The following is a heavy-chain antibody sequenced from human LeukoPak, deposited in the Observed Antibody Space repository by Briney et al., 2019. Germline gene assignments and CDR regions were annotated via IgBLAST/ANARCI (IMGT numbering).Heavy chain of an antibody. V-gene: IGHV1-8*03. J-gene: IGHJ4*02. Sequence: ASVKVSCKASGYTFTSYDINWVRQATGQGLEWMGWMNPNSGNTGYAQKFQGRVTITRNTSISTAYMELSSLRSEDTAVYYCARVSEYVASGFDYWGQGTLVTVSS. CDR1: GYTFTSYD. D-gene: IGHD3-10*01. CDR3: ARVSEYVASGFDY. CDR2: MNPNSGNT.